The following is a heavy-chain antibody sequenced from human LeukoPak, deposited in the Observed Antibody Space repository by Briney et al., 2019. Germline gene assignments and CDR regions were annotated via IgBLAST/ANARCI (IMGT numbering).Heavy chain of an antibody. V-gene: IGHV4-4*07. J-gene: IGHJ4*02. Sequence: SETLSLTCTVSGDSISGYYWSWIRQPAGKGLEWIGRIHTSGSNNYNPSLQSRVTMSVDSSKKQFSLNLSSVTAADTAVYYCARVGGPIKGLDYWGQGHLVTVSS. D-gene: IGHD3-10*01. CDR1: GDSISGYY. CDR3: ARVGGPIKGLDY. CDR2: IHTSGSN.